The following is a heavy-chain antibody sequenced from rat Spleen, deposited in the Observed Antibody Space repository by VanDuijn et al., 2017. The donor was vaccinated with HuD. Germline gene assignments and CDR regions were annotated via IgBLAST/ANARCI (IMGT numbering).Heavy chain of an antibody. Sequence: EVQLVESDGGLVQPGRSLKLSCAASGFIFSDYYMAWVRQAPTKGLEWVATISSDGRRNYYRDSVKGRFTISRDNAKNSLYLQMDSLRSADTATYYCARRHYGYTDYFDYWGQGVMVTVSS. V-gene: IGHV5-29*01. CDR1: GFIFSDYY. CDR2: ISSDGRRN. CDR3: ARRHYGYTDYFDY. J-gene: IGHJ2*01. D-gene: IGHD1-9*01.